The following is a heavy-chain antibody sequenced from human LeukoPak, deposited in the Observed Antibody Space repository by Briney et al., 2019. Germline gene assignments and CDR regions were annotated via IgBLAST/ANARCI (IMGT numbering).Heavy chain of an antibody. CDR1: GGTFSRYT. CDR3: ARVGYYSYGPHLGYYFDY. D-gene: IGHD5-18*01. Sequence: GASVKVSCKASGGTFSRYTLSWVRQSPGQGLEWMGGITPLFGTANYAQKFQGRVTITADDSTSTAYMELSSLRSEDTAVYYCARVGYYSYGPHLGYYFDYWGQGTLVTVSS. V-gene: IGHV1-69*13. J-gene: IGHJ4*02. CDR2: ITPLFGTA.